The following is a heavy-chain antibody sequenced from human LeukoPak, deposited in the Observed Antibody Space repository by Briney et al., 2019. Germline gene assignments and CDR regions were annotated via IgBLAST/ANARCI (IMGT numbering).Heavy chain of an antibody. Sequence: GGSLRLSCAASGFTFSSYGMHWVRQAPGKGLEWVAFIRYDGSNKYYADSVKGRFTISRDNAKNSLYLQMNSLRAEDTAVYYCASLGIFGVAAFDYWGQGTLVTVSS. V-gene: IGHV3-30*02. J-gene: IGHJ4*02. CDR2: IRYDGSNK. D-gene: IGHD3-3*01. CDR3: ASLGIFGVAAFDY. CDR1: GFTFSSYG.